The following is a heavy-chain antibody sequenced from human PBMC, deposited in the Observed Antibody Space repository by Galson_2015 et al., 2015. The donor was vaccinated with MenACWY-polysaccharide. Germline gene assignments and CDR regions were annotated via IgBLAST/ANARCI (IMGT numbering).Heavy chain of an antibody. CDR3: ARDRQPLRYGGLDV. D-gene: IGHD3-16*02. V-gene: IGHV3-7*05. CDR2: IKQDGSDK. Sequence: SLRLSCAASGFTFSSYWMSWVRQAPGKGLEWVANIKQDGSDKYYVDSVKGRFTISRDNTKNSLYLQVNGLRAEDTAVYYRARDRQPLRYGGLDVWGQGTTVTVSS. CDR1: GFTFSSYW. J-gene: IGHJ6*02.